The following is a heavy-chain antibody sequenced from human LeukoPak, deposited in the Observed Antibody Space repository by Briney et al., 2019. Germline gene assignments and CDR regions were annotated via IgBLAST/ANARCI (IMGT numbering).Heavy chain of an antibody. J-gene: IGHJ4*02. Sequence: GRSLRLSCAASGFTFSNYGMHWVRQAPGKGLEWVAVISYDGSNKYYADSVKGRLAISRDNSKNTLYLQMNSLRAEDMAVYYCARDRYGSGSPPYYFDYWGQGTLVTVSS. D-gene: IGHD3-10*01. CDR2: ISYDGSNK. V-gene: IGHV3-30*03. CDR3: ARDRYGSGSPPYYFDY. CDR1: GFTFSNYG.